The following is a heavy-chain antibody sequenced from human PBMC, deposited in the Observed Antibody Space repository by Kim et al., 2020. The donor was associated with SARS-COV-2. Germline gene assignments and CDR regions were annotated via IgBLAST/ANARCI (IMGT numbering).Heavy chain of an antibody. CDR2: ISYDGSNK. Sequence: GGSLRLSCAASGFTFSSYGMHWVRQAPGKGLEWVAVISYDGSNKYYADSMKGRFTISRDNSKNTLYLQMNSLRAEDTAVYYCAKDRSIVVVPAALMDVWGQGTTVTVSS. CDR1: GFTFSSYG. V-gene: IGHV3-30*18. CDR3: AKDRSIVVVPAALMDV. D-gene: IGHD2-2*01. J-gene: IGHJ6*02.